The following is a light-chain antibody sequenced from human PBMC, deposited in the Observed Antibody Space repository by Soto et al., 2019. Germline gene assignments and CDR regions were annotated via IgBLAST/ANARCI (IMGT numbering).Light chain of an antibody. CDR3: QQFNSYPSLT. V-gene: IGKV1-13*02. J-gene: IGKJ4*01. CDR1: QGISSA. CDR2: DAS. Sequence: AIQLTQSPSSLSASVGDRVTITCRASQGISSALAWYQQKPGKAPKLLIYDASNLESGVPSRFSGSGSGTDFTLTISSLQPEDFATYYCQQFNSYPSLTFGGGTKVEIK.